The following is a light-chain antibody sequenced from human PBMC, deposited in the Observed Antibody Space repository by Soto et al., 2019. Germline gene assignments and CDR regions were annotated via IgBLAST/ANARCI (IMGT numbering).Light chain of an antibody. J-gene: IGLJ2*01. V-gene: IGLV2-14*01. CDR1: SSDVGGYNY. CDR3: SSFTSTNTVL. CDR2: NVS. Sequence: QSALTQPASVSGSPGQSITISCTGTSSDVGGYNYVSWYQQHPGEAPKLMIYNVSNRPSGFSNRFSGSKSGNTASLTISGLQAEDEGHYYCSSFTSTNTVLFGGGTKLTVL.